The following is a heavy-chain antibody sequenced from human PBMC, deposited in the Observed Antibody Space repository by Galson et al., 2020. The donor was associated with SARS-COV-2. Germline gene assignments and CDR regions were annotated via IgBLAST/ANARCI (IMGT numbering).Heavy chain of an antibody. V-gene: IGHV4-39*01. D-gene: IGHD4-17*01. CDR3: ARQEREVTTGMVDYFDY. CDR1: GGSISSSSYY. Sequence: SQTLSLTCTVSGGSISSSSYYWGWIRQPPGKGLEWIGSIYYSGSTYYNPSLKSRVTISVDTSKNQFSLKLSSVTAADTAVYYCARQEREVTTGMVDYFDYWGQGTLVTVSS. CDR2: IYYSGST. J-gene: IGHJ4*02.